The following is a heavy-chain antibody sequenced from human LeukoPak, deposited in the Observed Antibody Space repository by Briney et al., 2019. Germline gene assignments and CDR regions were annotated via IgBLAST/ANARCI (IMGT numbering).Heavy chain of an antibody. CDR3: ARDTYDILEVGRGSPSLIDY. CDR2: ISWNSGSI. V-gene: IGHV3-9*01. D-gene: IGHD3-9*01. CDR1: GFTFDDYG. J-gene: IGHJ4*02. Sequence: GGSLRLSCAASGFTFDDYGMHWVRQAPGKGLEWVSGISWNSGSIGYADSVKGRFTISRDNAKNSLYLQMNSLRAEDTAVYYCARDTYDILEVGRGSPSLIDYWGQGTLVTVSS.